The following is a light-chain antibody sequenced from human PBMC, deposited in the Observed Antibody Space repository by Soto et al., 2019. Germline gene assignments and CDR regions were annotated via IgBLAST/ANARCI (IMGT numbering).Light chain of an antibody. CDR3: SSYSSTSTHWV. CDR2: EVS. J-gene: IGLJ3*02. Sequence: QSVLTQPASVSGSPGQSITISCTGTSSDVGTYNFVSWYQQHPGKAPKLMIYEVSSRPSGVSNRFSGSKSGNTASLTISGLQAEDEADYYCSSYSSTSTHWVFGGGTQLTVL. V-gene: IGLV2-14*01. CDR1: SSDVGTYNF.